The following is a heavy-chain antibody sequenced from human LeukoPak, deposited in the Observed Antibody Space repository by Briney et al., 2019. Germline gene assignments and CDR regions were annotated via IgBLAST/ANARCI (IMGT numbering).Heavy chain of an antibody. J-gene: IGHJ5*02. Sequence: GASVKVSCKASGGTFSSYAISWVRQAPGQGLEWMGGIIPIFGTANYAQKFQGRVTITADKSTSTVYMDLSSLRSEDTAVYYCARGKTRITMVRGVISRASNWFDPWGQGTLVTVSS. V-gene: IGHV1-69*06. CDR2: IIPIFGTA. D-gene: IGHD3-10*01. CDR3: ARGKTRITMVRGVISRASNWFDP. CDR1: GGTFSSYA.